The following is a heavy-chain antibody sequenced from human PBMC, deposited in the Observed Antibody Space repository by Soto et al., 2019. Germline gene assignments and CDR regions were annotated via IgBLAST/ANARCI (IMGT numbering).Heavy chain of an antibody. J-gene: IGHJ6*02. Sequence: QVQLVQSGAEVKKPGASVKVSCKASGYTFTSYGISWVRQAPGQGLEWMGWISAYNGNTNYAQKLQGRVTMTTDTSTSTAYIELRSLRSDETAVYYCARAGGRNYDFWCSYEPYYYYYYGMDVWGQGTTVTVSS. CDR1: GYTFTSYG. D-gene: IGHD3-3*01. CDR2: ISAYNGNT. V-gene: IGHV1-18*01. CDR3: ARAGGRNYDFWCSYEPYYYYYYGMDV.